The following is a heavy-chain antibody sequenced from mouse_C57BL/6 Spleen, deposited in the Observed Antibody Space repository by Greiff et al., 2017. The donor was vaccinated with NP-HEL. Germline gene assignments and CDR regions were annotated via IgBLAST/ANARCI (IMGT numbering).Heavy chain of an antibody. CDR2: IYPRDGST. J-gene: IGHJ1*03. Sequence: VQLQESAAELVKPGASVKISCKVSGYTFTDHTIHWMKQRPEQGLEWIGYIYPRDGSTKYNEKFKGKATLTADKSSSTAYMHLNSLTSADSAVYFCARDENYGSSSYWYFDVWGTGTTVTVTS. CDR1: GYTFTDHT. D-gene: IGHD1-1*01. V-gene: IGHV1-78*01. CDR3: ARDENYGSSSYWYFDV.